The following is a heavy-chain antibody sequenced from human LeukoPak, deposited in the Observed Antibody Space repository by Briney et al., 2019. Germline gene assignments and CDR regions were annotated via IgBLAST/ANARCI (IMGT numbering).Heavy chain of an antibody. Sequence: ASVTVSFKASGYTFTDYYLHWLRQDAGQGLEWVGWIDPNSAGTEYAQEFQGRVTMTRDTSNSTAYMELSRLRPDHTAVYYCARAAWSATSKFDSWGQGTRVTVSS. CDR1: GYTFTDYY. D-gene: IGHD6-13*01. J-gene: IGHJ5*01. CDR2: IDPNSAGT. V-gene: IGHV1-2*02. CDR3: ARAAWSATSKFDS.